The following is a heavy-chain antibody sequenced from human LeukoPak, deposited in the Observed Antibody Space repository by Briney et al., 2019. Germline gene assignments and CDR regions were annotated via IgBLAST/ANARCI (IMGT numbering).Heavy chain of an antibody. CDR3: AKGRGYYYYYYMDV. CDR2: IYSGGST. J-gene: IGHJ6*03. Sequence: GGSLRLSCAASGFTVSSNYMSWVRQAPGKGLEWVSVIYSGGSTYYADSVKGRFTISRDNSKNTLYLQMNSLRAEDTAVYYCAKGRGYYYYYYMDVWGKGTTVTVSS. CDR1: GFTVSSNY. V-gene: IGHV3-53*01.